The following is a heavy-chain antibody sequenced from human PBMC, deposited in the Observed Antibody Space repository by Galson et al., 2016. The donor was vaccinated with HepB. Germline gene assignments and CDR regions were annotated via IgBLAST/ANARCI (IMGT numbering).Heavy chain of an antibody. V-gene: IGHV3-30-3*01. D-gene: IGHD3-22*01. J-gene: IGHJ3*02. CDR2: ISFDGSNK. Sequence: SLRLSCAASGFTFSSYAMHWVRQAPGKGLEWVAVISFDGSNKYYADSVKGRFTISRDNSKNTLYLQMDSLRAEDTAVYYCARDRGSSMIVVVITWAFDIWGQGTMVTVSS. CDR1: GFTFSSYA. CDR3: ARDRGSSMIVVVITWAFDI.